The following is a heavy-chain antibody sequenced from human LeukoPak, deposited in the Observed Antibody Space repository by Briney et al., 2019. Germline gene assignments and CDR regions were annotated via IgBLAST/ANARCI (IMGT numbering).Heavy chain of an antibody. V-gene: IGHV4-4*07. CDR3: ARTRSTSRQPNWFDP. Sequence: SETLSLTCTVSGGSISSYYWSWIRQPAGKGLEWIGRIYTSGSTNYNPSLKSRVTMSVDTSKNQFSLRLTSVTAADTAVYYCARTRSTSRQPNWFDPWGQGALVTVSS. CDR2: IYTSGST. J-gene: IGHJ5*02. CDR1: GGSISSYY.